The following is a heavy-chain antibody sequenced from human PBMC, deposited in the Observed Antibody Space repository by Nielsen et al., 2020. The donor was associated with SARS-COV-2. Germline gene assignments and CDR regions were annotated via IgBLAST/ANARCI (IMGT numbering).Heavy chain of an antibody. CDR3: ARVPGPYDFWSGYYDSYYYYYMDV. CDR2: MNPNSGNT. V-gene: IGHV1-8*01. J-gene: IGHJ6*03. Sequence: ASVKVSCKASGYTFTSYDINWVRQATGQGLEWMGWMNPNSGNTGYAQKFQGRVTMTRNTSISTAYMELSSLRSEDTAVYYCARVPGPYDFWSGYYDSYYYYYMDVWGKGTTVTVSS. CDR1: GYTFTSYD. D-gene: IGHD3-3*01.